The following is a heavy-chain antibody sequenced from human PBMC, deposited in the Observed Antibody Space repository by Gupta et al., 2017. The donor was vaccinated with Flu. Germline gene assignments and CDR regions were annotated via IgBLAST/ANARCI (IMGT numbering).Heavy chain of an antibody. CDR1: GFSVSSSY. J-gene: IGHJ4*02. V-gene: IGHV3-53*01. CDR2: MYSDGTT. Sequence: EVQLVEPGGGLIQPGGSLRLSCAASGFSVSSSYMSWLRQAPGKGLEWVSVMYSDGTTYYADSVKGRFTISRDNSKNTLYLQMNSLRAEDTAVYYCARDIKWGQGTLVTVSS. CDR3: ARDIK.